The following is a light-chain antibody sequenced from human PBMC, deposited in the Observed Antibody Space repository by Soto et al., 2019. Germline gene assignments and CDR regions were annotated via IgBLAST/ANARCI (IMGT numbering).Light chain of an antibody. Sequence: DIQMTQSPSTLSASVGARVTITCRASQSISSWLAWYQQKSGKAPKLLIYKASSLESGVPPRFSGSGSGTEFTLTISSLQPDDFATYYCQQYNSYPWTFGQGTKVEIK. CDR2: KAS. CDR1: QSISSW. V-gene: IGKV1-5*03. CDR3: QQYNSYPWT. J-gene: IGKJ1*01.